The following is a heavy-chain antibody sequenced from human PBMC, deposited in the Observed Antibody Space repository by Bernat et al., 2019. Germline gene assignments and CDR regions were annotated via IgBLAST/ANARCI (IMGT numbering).Heavy chain of an antibody. CDR3: ATQPAATSTDV. D-gene: IGHD2-2*01. CDR1: GFTLSSFW. CDR2: IKQDGSER. Sequence: EVQLVESGGGLVQPGGSLRLSCAASGFTLSSFWMTWVRQAPGRGLEWVANIKQDGSERNYVDSVKSRFTISRDNAENSLYLQRNNLRAEDTAVYYCATQPAATSTDVWGRGTTVTVYS. J-gene: IGHJ6*02. V-gene: IGHV3-7*03.